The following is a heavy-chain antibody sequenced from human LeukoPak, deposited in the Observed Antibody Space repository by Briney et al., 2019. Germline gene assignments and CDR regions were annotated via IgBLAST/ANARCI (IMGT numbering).Heavy chain of an antibody. CDR3: AQDPDYVSL. CDR1: GFTFSSYA. CDR2: ISYDGSTK. J-gene: IGHJ4*02. D-gene: IGHD3-16*01. V-gene: IGHV3-30-3*02. Sequence: PGGSLRLSCAASGFTFSSYAIHWVRQAPGKGLEWVAVISYDGSTKYFADSVKGRFTISRDNSKNTLYLQMNSLRAEDTAVYYCAQDPDYVSLWGQGTLVTVSS.